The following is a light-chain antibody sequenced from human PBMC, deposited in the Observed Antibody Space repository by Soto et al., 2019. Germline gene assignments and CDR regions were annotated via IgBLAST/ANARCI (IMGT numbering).Light chain of an antibody. V-gene: IGLV2-14*01. CDR1: SSDVGGYNY. J-gene: IGLJ3*02. CDR2: EVS. Sequence: QSALTQPASVSGSPGQSITISCTGTSSDVGGYNYVSWYQHHPGKAPKLMIYEVSDRPSGVSNRFSGSKSGNTASLTVSGLQAEDEADYHCSSYGGNDWVFGGGTKVTVL. CDR3: SSYGGNDWV.